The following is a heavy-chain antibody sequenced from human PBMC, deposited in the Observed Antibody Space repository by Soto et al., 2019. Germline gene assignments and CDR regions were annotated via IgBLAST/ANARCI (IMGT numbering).Heavy chain of an antibody. CDR3: ARTYSSGWYGVDLFFDY. J-gene: IGHJ4*02. V-gene: IGHV4-38-2*01. CDR2: IYHSGST. CDR1: GYSISSGYY. D-gene: IGHD6-19*01. Sequence: SETLSLTCAVSGYSISSGYYWGWIRQPPGKGLEWIGSIYHSGSTYYNPSLKSRVTISVDTSKNQFSLKLSSVTAADTAVYYCARTYSSGWYGVDLFFDYWGQGTLVNVS.